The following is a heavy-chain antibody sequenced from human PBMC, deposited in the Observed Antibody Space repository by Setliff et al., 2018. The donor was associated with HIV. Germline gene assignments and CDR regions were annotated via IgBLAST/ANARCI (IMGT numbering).Heavy chain of an antibody. CDR1: GYTFTNYW. CDR3: ATHMRGGYDAFDV. D-gene: IGHD3-16*01. CDR2: IYPSDADT. J-gene: IGHJ3*01. V-gene: IGHV5-51*01. Sequence: GESLKISCEASGYTFTNYWIGWVRQMPGKGLEWMGIIYPSDADTRYSPSFQGQVTISADKSINTAFLQWSSLEASDTAIYYCATHMRGGYDAFDVWGQGTAVTVSS.